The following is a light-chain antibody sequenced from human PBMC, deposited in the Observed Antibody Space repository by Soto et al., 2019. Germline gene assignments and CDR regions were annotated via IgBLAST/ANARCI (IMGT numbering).Light chain of an antibody. CDR2: GNT. CDR3: LSFDSSLSVV. V-gene: IGLV1-40*01. J-gene: IGLJ2*01. Sequence: QPVLTQPPSVSGAPGQRVPISCPGSSSNIGAGYDVHWYQQLPGRAPKLLIYGNTNRPSGVPDRFSGSKSGTSASLAITGLQAEDEADYYCLSFDSSLSVVFGGGTKVTVL. CDR1: SSNIGAGYD.